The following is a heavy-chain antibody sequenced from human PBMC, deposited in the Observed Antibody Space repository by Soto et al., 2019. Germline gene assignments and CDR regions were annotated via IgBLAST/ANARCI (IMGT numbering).Heavy chain of an antibody. V-gene: IGHV4-31*03. CDR1: GGSISSGGYY. Sequence: SETLSLTCTVSGGSISSGGYYWSWIRQHPGKGLEWIGYIYYSGSTYYNPSLKSRVTISVDTSKNQFSLKLSSVTAADTAVYYCARGEYCSSTSCYYYYYYMDVWGKGTTVTVSS. D-gene: IGHD2-2*01. CDR3: ARGEYCSSTSCYYYYYYMDV. CDR2: IYYSGST. J-gene: IGHJ6*03.